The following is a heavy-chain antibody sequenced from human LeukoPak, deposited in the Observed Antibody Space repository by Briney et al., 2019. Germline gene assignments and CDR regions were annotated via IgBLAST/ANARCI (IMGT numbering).Heavy chain of an antibody. CDR1: GYTFSSYW. D-gene: IGHD6-13*01. Sequence: GGSLRLSCAASGYTFSSYWMTWVRQAPGKGLEWVANIKPDGSVGYYVDSVRGRFIISRDNAGNSLYLQMNSLRVEDTAVYYCAQNLVAAAGDHWGQGTLLIVSS. CDR2: IKPDGSVG. CDR3: AQNLVAAAGDH. V-gene: IGHV3-7*01. J-gene: IGHJ1*01.